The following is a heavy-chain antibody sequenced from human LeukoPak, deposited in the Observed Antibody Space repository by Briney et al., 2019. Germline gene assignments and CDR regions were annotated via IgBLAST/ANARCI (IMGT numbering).Heavy chain of an antibody. V-gene: IGHV3-23*01. CDR1: GFTFSSYA. CDR3: AKDFRIFGENYYYYYMDV. D-gene: IGHD3-3*01. Sequence: GRSLRLSCAASGFTFSSYAMSWVRQAPGKGLEWVSTISGSGSSTYYADSVKGRFTISRDNSKNTLYLQMNSLRAEDTAVYYCAKDFRIFGENYYYYYMDVWGKGTTVTVSS. CDR2: ISGSGSST. J-gene: IGHJ6*03.